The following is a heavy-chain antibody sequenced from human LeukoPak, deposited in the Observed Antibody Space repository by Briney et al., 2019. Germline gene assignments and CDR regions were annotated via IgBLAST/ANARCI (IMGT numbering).Heavy chain of an antibody. CDR3: ARVGSGPIRGP. J-gene: IGHJ5*02. V-gene: IGHV5-51*01. CDR2: IYPGDSDT. Sequence: GEPLKISWKGSGYSFTSYWIGWVRQLPGKGREWMGIIYPGDSDTRYSPSFQGQVTISADKSISTAYLQWSSLKAADTAMYYCARVGSGPIRGPWGQGTLVTVSS. CDR1: GYSFTSYW. D-gene: IGHD2-15*01.